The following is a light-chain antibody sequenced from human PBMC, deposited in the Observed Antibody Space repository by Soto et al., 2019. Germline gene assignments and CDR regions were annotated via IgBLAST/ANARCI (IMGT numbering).Light chain of an antibody. CDR2: DDS. CDR3: QVWANSVDRV. CDR1: NIGRKT. J-gene: IGLJ3*02. V-gene: IGLV3-21*02. Sequence: SYELTQPPSVSVAPGQTARISCGGNNIGRKTVHWYRQKPGQAPAVVLYDDSDRPSVIPERFSGSNSGSTATLTISRVEAGDEADYYCQVWANSVDRVFGGGTKLTVL.